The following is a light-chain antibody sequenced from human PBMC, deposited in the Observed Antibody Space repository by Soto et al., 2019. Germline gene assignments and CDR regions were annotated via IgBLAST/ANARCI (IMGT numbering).Light chain of an antibody. J-gene: IGKJ2*01. CDR1: QSISGW. V-gene: IGKV1-5*03. CDR2: KAS. Sequence: DIQMTQSPSTLSASVGDRVNITCRASQSISGWLAWYQQKPGKAPKLLIYKASRLQSGVPSRFSGSGSGTEFTLTITSLQPDDFATYYCQEYNTHSRYTFGHGTTLEIK. CDR3: QEYNTHSRYT.